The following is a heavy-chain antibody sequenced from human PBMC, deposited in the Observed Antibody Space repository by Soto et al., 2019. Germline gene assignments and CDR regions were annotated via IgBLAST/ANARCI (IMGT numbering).Heavy chain of an antibody. Sequence: GSLRLSCAASGFTFSSYWMSWVRQAPGKGLEWVANIKQDGSEKYYVDSVKGRFTISRDNAKNSLYLQMNSLRAEDTAVYYCARGRAAVAYYYYYGMDVWGQGTTVNV. CDR3: ARGRAAVAYYYYYGMDV. J-gene: IGHJ6*02. D-gene: IGHD6-19*01. CDR2: IKQDGSEK. CDR1: GFTFSSYW. V-gene: IGHV3-7*01.